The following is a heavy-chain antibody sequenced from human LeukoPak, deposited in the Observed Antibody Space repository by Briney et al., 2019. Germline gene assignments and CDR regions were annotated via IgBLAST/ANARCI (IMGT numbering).Heavy chain of an antibody. Sequence: GGSLRLSCAASGFTFSSYAMSWVRQAPGKGLEWVSAISGSGGSTYYADSVKGRFTISRDNSKNTLYLQMNSLRAEDTAVYYCAKVYYDSSGSNYFDYWGQGTLVTVSS. CDR1: GFTFSSYA. CDR3: AKVYYDSSGSNYFDY. J-gene: IGHJ4*02. CDR2: ISGSGGST. D-gene: IGHD3-22*01. V-gene: IGHV3-23*01.